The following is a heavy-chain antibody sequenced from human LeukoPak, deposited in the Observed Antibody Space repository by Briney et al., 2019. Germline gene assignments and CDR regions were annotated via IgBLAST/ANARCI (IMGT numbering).Heavy chain of an antibody. CDR1: GFTFSSHR. V-gene: IGHV3-7*01. CDR3: ARDLSGITGYTYGRGIDY. J-gene: IGHJ4*02. CDR2: IKKDGSEK. D-gene: IGHD5-18*01. Sequence: PGGALRLSCAASGFTFSSHRMSWVRQAPGKGLEWVANIKKDGSEKYYVDSVKGRFTISRDNAKASVYLQMNSLRAEDTAVYYCARDLSGITGYTYGRGIDYWGQGTLVTVSS.